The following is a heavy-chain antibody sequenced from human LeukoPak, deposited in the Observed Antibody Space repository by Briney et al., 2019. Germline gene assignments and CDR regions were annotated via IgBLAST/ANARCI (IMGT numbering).Heavy chain of an antibody. CDR1: GGTFSSYA. CDR2: INPNSGGT. V-gene: IGHV1-2*02. CDR3: ARDIIYSGSYEMGY. J-gene: IGHJ4*02. D-gene: IGHD1-26*01. Sequence: ASVKVSCKASGGTFSSYAISWVRQAPGQGLEWMGWINPNSGGTNYAQKFQGRVTMTRDTSISTAYMELSRLRSDDTAVYYCARDIIYSGSYEMGYWGQGTLVTVSS.